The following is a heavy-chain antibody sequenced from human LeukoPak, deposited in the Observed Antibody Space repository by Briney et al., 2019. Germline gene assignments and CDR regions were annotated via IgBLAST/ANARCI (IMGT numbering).Heavy chain of an antibody. CDR1: GYTLTELS. Sequence: ASVKVSCKVSGYTLTELSMHWVRQAPGKGLEWMGGFDPEDGETIYAQKFQGRVTMTEDTSTDTAYMELSSLRSEDTAVYYCTTIDFWSGYYKGDGAFDIWGQGTMVTVSS. J-gene: IGHJ3*02. CDR3: TTIDFWSGYYKGDGAFDI. V-gene: IGHV1-24*01. D-gene: IGHD3-3*01. CDR2: FDPEDGET.